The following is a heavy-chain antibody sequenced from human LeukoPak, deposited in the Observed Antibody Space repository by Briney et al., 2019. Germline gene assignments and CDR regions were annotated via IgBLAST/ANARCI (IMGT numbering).Heavy chain of an antibody. CDR3: ATHDVLTGYPYFDN. Sequence: PGGSLRLSCATSGFIFRSYWMSWVRQAPGEGLEWVANIKQDGSDKYYVDSVKGRFTISRDNAKNSLYLQMNSLGAEDAAVYYCATHDVLTGYPYFDNWGQGTLVTVSS. D-gene: IGHD3-9*01. J-gene: IGHJ4*02. V-gene: IGHV3-7*01. CDR2: IKQDGSDK. CDR1: GFIFRSYW.